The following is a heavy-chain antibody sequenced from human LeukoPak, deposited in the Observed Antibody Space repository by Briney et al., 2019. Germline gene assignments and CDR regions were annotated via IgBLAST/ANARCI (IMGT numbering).Heavy chain of an antibody. J-gene: IGHJ6*04. CDR3: AGLHGYFYRMDV. CDR2: ITYSGRT. Sequence: PSETLSLTCTVSGGSFSSYYWNWIRQSPGKGLEWIGSITYSGRTNYSPSLKSRITISVDTSKNQLSLKLSSVTAADAAVYYCAGLHGYFYRMDVWGKGTTVTVSS. CDR1: GGSFSSYY. V-gene: IGHV4-59*01.